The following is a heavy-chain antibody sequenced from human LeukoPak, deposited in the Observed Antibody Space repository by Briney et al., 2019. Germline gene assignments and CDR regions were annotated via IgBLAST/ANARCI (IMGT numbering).Heavy chain of an antibody. D-gene: IGHD5-24*01. V-gene: IGHV4-34*01. CDR1: GGSFSGYY. Sequence: SETLSLTCAVYGGSFSGYYWSWIRQPPGKGLEWIGEINHSGSTNYNPSLKSRVTISVATSKNQFSLKLSSVTAAETAVYYCARERPRWLQLTYYFDYWGQGTLVTVSS. CDR2: INHSGST. CDR3: ARERPRWLQLTYYFDY. J-gene: IGHJ4*02.